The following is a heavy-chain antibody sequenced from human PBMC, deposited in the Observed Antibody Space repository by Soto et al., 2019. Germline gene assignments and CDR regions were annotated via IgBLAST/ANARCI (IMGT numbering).Heavy chain of an antibody. CDR1: GFTFSSYA. CDR2: ISGSGGYT. V-gene: IGHV3-23*01. J-gene: IGHJ5*02. Sequence: EVQLLESGGGLVQPGGSLRPSCAASGFTFSSYAMSWVRQAPGKGLEWVSAISGSGGYTYYADSVKGRFTISRDNSKNTLYLQMNSLRAEDTAVYYCAKGRLAALFAPWGQGTLVTVSS. CDR3: AKGRLAALFAP.